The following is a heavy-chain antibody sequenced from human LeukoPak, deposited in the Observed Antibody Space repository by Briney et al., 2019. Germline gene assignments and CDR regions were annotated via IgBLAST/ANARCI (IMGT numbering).Heavy chain of an antibody. CDR1: GFTFSSYS. J-gene: IGHJ3*01. CDR3: ARDLRVGYDYGDYDDS. Sequence: GGSLRLSCAASGFTFSSYSMNWVRQAPGKGLEWVSSISSSSSYIYYADSVKGRFTISRDNAKNSLYLQINSLRAEDTAVYYCARDLRVGYDYGDYDDSWGQGTMVTVSS. D-gene: IGHD4-17*01. CDR2: ISSSSSYI. V-gene: IGHV3-21*01.